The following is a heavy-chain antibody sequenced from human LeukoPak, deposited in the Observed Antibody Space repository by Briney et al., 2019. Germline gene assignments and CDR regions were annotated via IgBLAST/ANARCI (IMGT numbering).Heavy chain of an antibody. D-gene: IGHD6-13*01. V-gene: IGHV3-23*01. J-gene: IGHJ5*02. Sequence: GGSLRLSCAASGFTFSSYAMSWVRQAPGKGLEWVSVISGSGGSTYYADSVKGRFTISRDNSKNTLYLQMNSLRAEDTAVYYCAGGHSSSWYWFVPWGQGTLVTVSS. CDR3: AGGHSSSWYWFVP. CDR2: ISGSGGST. CDR1: GFTFSSYA.